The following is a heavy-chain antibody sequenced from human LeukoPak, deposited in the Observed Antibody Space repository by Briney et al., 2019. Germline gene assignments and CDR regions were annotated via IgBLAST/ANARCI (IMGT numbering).Heavy chain of an antibody. D-gene: IGHD2-15*01. CDR1: GGTFSSYA. CDR2: IIPIFGTA. J-gene: IGHJ1*01. V-gene: IGHV1-69*05. CDR3: ARAHQPGYCSGGSCYSYFRH. Sequence: GASVKVSCKASGGTFSSYAISWVRQAPGQGLEWMGRIIPIFGTANYAQKFQGRVTITTDESTSTAYMELSSLRSEDTAVYYCARAHQPGYCSGGSCYSYFRHWGQGTLVTVSS.